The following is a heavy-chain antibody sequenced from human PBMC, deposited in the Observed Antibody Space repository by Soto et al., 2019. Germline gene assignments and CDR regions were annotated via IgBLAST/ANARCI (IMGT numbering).Heavy chain of an antibody. CDR1: GYSFTSYW. V-gene: IGHV5-51*01. CDR3: ARQMELNLVVITAFDI. Sequence: PGESRKISCKGFGYSFTSYWIGWVRQMPGKGLEWMGIIYPGDSDTRYSPSFQGQVTISADKSISTAYLQWSSLKASDTAMYYCARQMELNLVVITAFDIWGQGTMVTVSS. J-gene: IGHJ3*02. D-gene: IGHD3-22*01. CDR2: IYPGDSDT.